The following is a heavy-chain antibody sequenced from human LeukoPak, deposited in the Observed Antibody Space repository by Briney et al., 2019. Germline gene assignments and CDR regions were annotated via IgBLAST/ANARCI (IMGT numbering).Heavy chain of an antibody. D-gene: IGHD5-18*01. CDR1: GFTFSSYG. J-gene: IGHJ4*02. CDR3: ARLTYSYGYEYYFDY. CDR2: ISSSSSTI. V-gene: IGHV3-48*04. Sequence: GGSLRLSCAASGFTFSSYGMTWVRQAPGKGLEWVSYISSSSSTIYYADSVKGRFTISRDNAKNSLYLQMNSLRAEDTAVYYCARLTYSYGYEYYFDYWGQGTLVTVSS.